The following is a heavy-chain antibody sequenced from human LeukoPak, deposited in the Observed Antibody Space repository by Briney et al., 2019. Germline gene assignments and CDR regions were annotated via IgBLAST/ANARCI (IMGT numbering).Heavy chain of an antibody. CDR2: ISSSSSYI. V-gene: IGHV3-21*01. J-gene: IGHJ6*03. D-gene: IGHD3-3*01. CDR1: GFTFSSYS. Sequence: PGGSLRLSCAAAGFTFSSYSMNWVRQAPGKGLEWVSSISSSSSYIYYADSVKGRFTIPRDNAKNSLYLQMNSLRAEDTAVYYCARDNEEYYDFWSGYYYYMDVWGKGTTVTVSS. CDR3: ARDNEEYYDFWSGYYYYMDV.